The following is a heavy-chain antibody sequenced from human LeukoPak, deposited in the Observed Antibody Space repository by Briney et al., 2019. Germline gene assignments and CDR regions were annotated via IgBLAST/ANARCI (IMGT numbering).Heavy chain of an antibody. CDR1: GGTFSSYA. Sequence: ASVKVSCKASGGTFSSYAISWVRQAPGQGLEWMGGIIPIFGTANYAQKFQGRVTITADKSTSTAYMELSSLRSEDTAVYYCARVAICGGDCYFVTDWFDSWGQGTLVTVSS. CDR3: ARVAICGGDCYFVTDWFDS. V-gene: IGHV1-69*06. J-gene: IGHJ5*01. D-gene: IGHD2-21*02. CDR2: IIPIFGTA.